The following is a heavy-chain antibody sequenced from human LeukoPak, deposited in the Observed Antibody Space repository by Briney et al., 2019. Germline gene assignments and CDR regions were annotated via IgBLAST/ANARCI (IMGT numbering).Heavy chain of an antibody. CDR1: GFTFSSYG. CDR2: ISYDGSNK. J-gene: IGHJ4*02. CDR3: AKGSSSSRPYYFDF. Sequence: GGSLRLSCAASGFTFSSYGMHWVRQAPGKGLEWVAVISYDGSNKYYADSVKGRFTISRDNSKNTLYLQMNSLRVEDTAVYYCAKGSSSSRPYYFDFWGQGTLVTVSS. D-gene: IGHD6-6*01. V-gene: IGHV3-30*18.